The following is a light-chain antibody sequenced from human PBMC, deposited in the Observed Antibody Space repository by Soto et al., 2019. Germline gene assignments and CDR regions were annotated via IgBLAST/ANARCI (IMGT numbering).Light chain of an antibody. Sequence: DMQMTQSPTSLSASVGDRVTSTCRASHDISNFVAWYQQKPGKAPKLLIYAASTLQSGVPSRFSGSGSGTDFTLTINSLQPEDVATYSCQKYSSVPVFGPGTKVEIK. CDR3: QKYSSVPV. CDR2: AAS. V-gene: IGKV1-27*01. J-gene: IGKJ3*01. CDR1: HDISNF.